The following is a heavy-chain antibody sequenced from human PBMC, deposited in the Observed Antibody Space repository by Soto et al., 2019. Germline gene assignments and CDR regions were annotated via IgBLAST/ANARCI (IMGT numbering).Heavy chain of an antibody. Sequence: QLQLQESGPGLVKPSETLSLTCTVSGGSISSSSYYWGWIRQPPGKGLEWIGSIYYSGSTYYNPSLKSRVTISGDTSKNQFPLKRSSVTAADTAVYYCARQIRLGEDYSAFDIWGQGTMVTVSS. CDR2: IYYSGST. D-gene: IGHD2-15*01. CDR1: GGSISSSSYY. CDR3: ARQIRLGEDYSAFDI. J-gene: IGHJ3*02. V-gene: IGHV4-39*01.